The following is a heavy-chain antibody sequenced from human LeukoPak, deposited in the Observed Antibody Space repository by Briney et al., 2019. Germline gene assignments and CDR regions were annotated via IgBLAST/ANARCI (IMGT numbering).Heavy chain of an antibody. CDR3: ARAPKGMNTVRYYYYYYMDV. D-gene: IGHD4-11*01. CDR1: SGSITSGGYY. V-gene: IGHV4-31*03. Sequence: SETLSLTCTVSSGSITSGGYYWNWIRQHPGKGLEWIGYIYYSGSTFYNPSLKSRVTMSVDTSKNQFSLKLSSVTAADTAVYYCARAPKGMNTVRYYYYYYMDVWGKGTTVTVSS. J-gene: IGHJ6*03. CDR2: IYYSGST.